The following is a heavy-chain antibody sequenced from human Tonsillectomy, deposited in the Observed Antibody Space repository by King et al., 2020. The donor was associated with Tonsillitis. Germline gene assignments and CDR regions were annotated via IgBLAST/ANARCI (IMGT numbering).Heavy chain of an antibody. CDR1: EFTFSNYG. J-gene: IGHJ4*02. V-gene: IGHV3-30*18. CDR3: AKVLKRGNYWGGGGYFDY. Sequence: VQLVESGGGVVQPERSLRLSCAASEFTFSNYGMHWVRQAPGKGLEWVAVISYDGSNIFYADSVKGRFTISRDNSKNTLYLQMNSLRAEDTAVYYCAKVLKRGNYWGGGGYFDYWGQGTLVTVSS. D-gene: IGHD1-7*01. CDR2: ISYDGSNI.